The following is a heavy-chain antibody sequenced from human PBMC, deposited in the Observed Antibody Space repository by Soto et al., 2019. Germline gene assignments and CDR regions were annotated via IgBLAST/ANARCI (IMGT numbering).Heavy chain of an antibody. CDR1: GGSISSGGYS. J-gene: IGHJ5*02. D-gene: IGHD1-1*01. CDR3: ARETTPGWFDP. Sequence: QLQLQESGSGLVKPSQTLYLTCAVSGGSISSGGYSWSWIRQPPGNGLEWIGYIYHSGSTYYNPSLKSRVTISVDRSKNQFSLKLSSVTAADTAVYYCARETTPGWFDPWGQGTLVTVSS. V-gene: IGHV4-30-2*01. CDR2: IYHSGST.